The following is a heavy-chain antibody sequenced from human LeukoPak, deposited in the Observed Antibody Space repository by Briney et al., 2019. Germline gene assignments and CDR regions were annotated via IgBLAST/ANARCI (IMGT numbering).Heavy chain of an antibody. D-gene: IGHD2-15*01. CDR1: EFTFSSYW. Sequence: GGSLRLSCAASEFTFSSYWMSWVRQAPGKGLEWVSSISSSSSYIYYADSVKGRFTISRDNAKNSLYLQMNSLRAEDTAVYYCARDAVVVVAASGPGYYFDYWGQGTLVTVSS. V-gene: IGHV3-21*01. CDR3: ARDAVVVVAASGPGYYFDY. J-gene: IGHJ4*02. CDR2: ISSSSSYI.